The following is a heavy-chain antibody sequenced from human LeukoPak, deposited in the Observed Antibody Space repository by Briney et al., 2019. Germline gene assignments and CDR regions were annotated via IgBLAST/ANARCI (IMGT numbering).Heavy chain of an antibody. CDR1: GYTFTSYA. V-gene: IGHV1-3*03. J-gene: IGHJ3*02. CDR2: INAGNGNT. D-gene: IGHD1-26*01. Sequence: ASVKVSCKASGYTFTSYAMHWVRQAPGQRLEWMGWINAGNGNTKYSQEFQGRVTITRDTSASTAYMELSSLRSEDMAVYYCARGYSGSYFDAFDIWGQGKMVTVSS. CDR3: ARGYSGSYFDAFDI.